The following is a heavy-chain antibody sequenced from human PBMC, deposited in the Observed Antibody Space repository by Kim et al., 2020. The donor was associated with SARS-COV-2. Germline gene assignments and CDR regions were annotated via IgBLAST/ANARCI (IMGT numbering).Heavy chain of an antibody. CDR3: ARVMSDIVVVVAATDYYYGMDV. V-gene: IGHV1-69*13. J-gene: IGHJ6*02. CDR1: GGTFSSYA. CDR2: IIPIFGTA. Sequence: SVKVSCKASGGTFSSYAISWVRQAPGQGLEWMGGIIPIFGTANYAQKFQGRVTITADESTSTAYMELSSLRSEDTAVYYCARVMSDIVVVVAATDYYYGMDVWGQGTTVTVSS. D-gene: IGHD2-15*01.